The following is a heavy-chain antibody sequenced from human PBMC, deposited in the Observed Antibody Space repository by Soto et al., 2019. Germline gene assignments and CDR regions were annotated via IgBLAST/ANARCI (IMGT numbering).Heavy chain of an antibody. CDR1: GGSISSGGYY. J-gene: IGHJ4*02. Sequence: SETLSLTCTVSGGSISSGGYYWSWIRQHPGKGLEWIGYIYYSGSTYYNPSLKSRVTISVDTSKNQFSLKLSSVTAADTAVYYCARVARIVVNLEAKTRGGYFDYWGQGTLVTVSS. V-gene: IGHV4-31*03. D-gene: IGHD3-22*01. CDR3: ARVARIVVNLEAKTRGGYFDY. CDR2: IYYSGST.